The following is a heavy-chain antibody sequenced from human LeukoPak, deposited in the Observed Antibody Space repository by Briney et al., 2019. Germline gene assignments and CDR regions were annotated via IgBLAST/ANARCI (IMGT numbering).Heavy chain of an antibody. CDR1: GGSISSSNW. J-gene: IGHJ5*02. CDR2: IYHSGST. Sequence: PSETLSLTCAVSGGSISSSNWWSWVRQPPGKGLEWIGEIYHSGSTNYNPSLKSRVTISVDSSKNQFSLKLSSVTAADTAVYYCARACPRWFDPWGQGTLVTVSS. CDR3: ARACPRWFDP. V-gene: IGHV4-4*02.